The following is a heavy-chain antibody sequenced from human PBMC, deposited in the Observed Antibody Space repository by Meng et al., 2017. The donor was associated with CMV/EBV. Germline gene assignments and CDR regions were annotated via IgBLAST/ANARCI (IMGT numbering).Heavy chain of an antibody. CDR1: GGTFSSYA. CDR2: IIPIFGTA. V-gene: IGHV1-69*05. D-gene: IGHD2-2*02. CDR3: ARSGDCSSTSCYTPYYYYGMDV. J-gene: IGHJ6*02. Sequence: SVKVSCKASGGTFSSYAIGWVRQAPGQGLEWMGGIIPIFGTANYAQKFQGRVTITTDESTSTAYMELSSLRSEDTAVYYCARSGDCSSTSCYTPYYYYGMDVWGQGTTVTVSS.